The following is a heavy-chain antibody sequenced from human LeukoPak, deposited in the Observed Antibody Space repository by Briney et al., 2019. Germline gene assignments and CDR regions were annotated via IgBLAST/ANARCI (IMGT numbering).Heavy chain of an antibody. D-gene: IGHD2-15*01. CDR3: ASGKDIVVVVAADKAAEYFQH. J-gene: IGHJ1*01. V-gene: IGHV1-18*01. Sequence: ASVKVSCKASGYTFTSYGISWVRQAPGQGLEWMGWISAYNGNTNYAQKFQGRVTITTDESTSTAYMELSSLRSEDTAVYYCASGKDIVVVVAADKAAEYFQHWGQGTLVTVSS. CDR2: ISAYNGNT. CDR1: GYTFTSYG.